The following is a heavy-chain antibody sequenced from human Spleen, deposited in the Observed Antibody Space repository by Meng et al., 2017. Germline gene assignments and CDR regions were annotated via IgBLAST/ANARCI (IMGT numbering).Heavy chain of an antibody. CDR3: AKDDQYAYYDY. CDR2: ISSSSSYI. J-gene: IGHJ4*02. Sequence: GESLKISCAASGFTFSSYWMTWVHQAPGKGLEWVSSISSSSSYIYYADSVKGRFTISRDNAKNSLYLQMNSLRAEDTAVYYCAKDDQYAYYDYWGQGTLVTVSS. CDR1: GFTFSSYW. D-gene: IGHD3-10*01. V-gene: IGHV3-21*01.